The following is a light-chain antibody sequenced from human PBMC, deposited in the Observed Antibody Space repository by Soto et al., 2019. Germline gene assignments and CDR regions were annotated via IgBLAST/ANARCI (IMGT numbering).Light chain of an antibody. CDR2: KAS. CDR1: QTISSW. CDR3: QQYHIYSGT. Sequence: DIQMPQSPSTLSGSVGDRVTITCRASQTISSWLAWYQQKPGKPPNLLIYKASTLASGVPSRFSGSGSGTEFTLTINSLQPDDFATYYCQQYHIYSGTFGQGTKVDIK. J-gene: IGKJ1*01. V-gene: IGKV1-5*03.